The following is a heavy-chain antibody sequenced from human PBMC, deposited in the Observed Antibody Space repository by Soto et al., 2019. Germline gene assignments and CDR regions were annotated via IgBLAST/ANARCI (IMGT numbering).Heavy chain of an antibody. D-gene: IGHD4-17*01. J-gene: IGHJ6*03. V-gene: IGHV4-34*01. CDR1: GGSFSGYY. CDR3: ASATPTVPTDYYYYYMDV. Sequence: SETLSLTCAVYGGSFSGYYWSWIRQPPGKGLEWIGEINHSGSTNYNPSLKSRVTISVDTSKNQFSLKLSSVTAADTAVYYCASATPTVPTDYYYYYMDVWGKGTTVTVSS. CDR2: INHSGST.